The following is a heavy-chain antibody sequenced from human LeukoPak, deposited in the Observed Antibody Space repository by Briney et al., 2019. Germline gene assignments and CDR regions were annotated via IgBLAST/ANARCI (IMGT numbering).Heavy chain of an antibody. CDR1: GYTFTDYY. CDR2: IKPKSGGT. D-gene: IGHD3-22*01. Sequence: GASVKVSCKASGYTFTDYYVHWVRQAPGQGLEWLGRIKPKSGGTTYAQKFQGRVTMTRDTSITTAYMELSSLRSDDTAVYYCVNGGVYYEDISGDYWGQGTLVTVSS. V-gene: IGHV1-2*06. CDR3: VNGGVYYEDISGDY. J-gene: IGHJ4*02.